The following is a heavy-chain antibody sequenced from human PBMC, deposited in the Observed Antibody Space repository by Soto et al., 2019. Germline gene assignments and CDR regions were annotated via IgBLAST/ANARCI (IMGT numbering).Heavy chain of an antibody. CDR3: ARDAAGDSYGYYYYYGVDF. D-gene: IGHD5-18*01. Sequence: SATPSLTCTVSGGSISSYYWSWIRQPPGKGLEWIGYIYYSGSTNYNPSLKSRVTISVDTSKNQFSLKLSSVTAADTAVYYCARDAAGDSYGYYYYYGVDFWGQGTTVTVFS. CDR1: GGSISSYY. CDR2: IYYSGST. V-gene: IGHV4-59*01. J-gene: IGHJ6*02.